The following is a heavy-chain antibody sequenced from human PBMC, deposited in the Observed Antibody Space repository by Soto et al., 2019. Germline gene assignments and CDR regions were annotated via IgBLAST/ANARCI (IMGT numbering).Heavy chain of an antibody. CDR3: TTQFFLSSRKPPEDV. CDR2: LSGSSLNT. Sequence: EVRLLESGGGLVQPGGSLRLSCAASGFTFGNYAMTWVRQGPGRGLEWVSALSGSSLNTYYADSVKGRFTISRDNSKNPMYLEMNSLRVDDTAVYYCTTQFFLSSRKPPEDVWGQGTPVAVSS. J-gene: IGHJ6*02. CDR1: GFTFGNYA. V-gene: IGHV3-23*01.